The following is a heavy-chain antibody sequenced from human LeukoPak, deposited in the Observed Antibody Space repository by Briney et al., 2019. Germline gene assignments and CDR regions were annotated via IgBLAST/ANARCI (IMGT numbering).Heavy chain of an antibody. J-gene: IGHJ4*02. CDR1: GFSVIHNG. V-gene: IGHV3-30*02. D-gene: IGHD1-26*01. Sequence: PGGSLRLSCEASGFSVIHNGMHWVRQAPGMGLEWLAFIRFDESDKFYADSVKGRFTISRDNPRNTLYLQMNSLGAEDTAMYHCAKEWELTYWGQGTLVTVSS. CDR3: AKEWELTY. CDR2: IRFDESDK.